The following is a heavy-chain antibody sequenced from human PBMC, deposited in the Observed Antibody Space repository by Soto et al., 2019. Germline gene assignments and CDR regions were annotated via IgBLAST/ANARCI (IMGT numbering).Heavy chain of an antibody. CDR3: ARGPAILNP. V-gene: IGHV6-1*01. CDR2: TYYRSTWYS. D-gene: IGHD3-3*01. Sequence: QVQLQQSGPGLVKPSQTLSLTCAISGDSVSSNSAAWNWIRQSPSRGLEWLGRTYYRSTWYSVYAVSVKRRATIKPDTSETQFSLPLNSVTPEDTAVYYCARGPAILNPWGQGSLVTVSS. CDR1: GDSVSSNSAA. J-gene: IGHJ5*02.